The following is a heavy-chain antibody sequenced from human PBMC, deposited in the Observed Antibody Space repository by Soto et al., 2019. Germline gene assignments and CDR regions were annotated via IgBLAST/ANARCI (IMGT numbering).Heavy chain of an antibody. V-gene: IGHV4-39*01. Sequence: SETLSLTCTVSGGSISSSSYYWGWIRQPPGKGLEWIGSIYYSGSTYYNPSLKSRVTISVDTSKNQFSLKLSSVTAADTAVYYCARPVGGAAGAWFDPWGQGTLVTVSS. CDR1: GGSISSSSYY. CDR2: IYYSGST. CDR3: ARPVGGAAGAWFDP. D-gene: IGHD6-13*01. J-gene: IGHJ5*02.